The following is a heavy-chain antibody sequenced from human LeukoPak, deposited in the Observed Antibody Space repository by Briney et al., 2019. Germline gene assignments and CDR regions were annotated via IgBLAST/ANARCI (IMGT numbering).Heavy chain of an antibody. CDR3: ARDPTTVTKGLDI. Sequence: SETLSLTCTVSGGSFNSHYWGWIRQPPGKGLEWIGYISYIGSTNYNPSLKSRVTISVDTSKNQFSLKLSSVTAADTAVYYCARDPTTVTKGLDIWGQGTMVTVSS. J-gene: IGHJ3*02. V-gene: IGHV4-59*11. D-gene: IGHD4-17*01. CDR2: ISYIGST. CDR1: GGSFNSHY.